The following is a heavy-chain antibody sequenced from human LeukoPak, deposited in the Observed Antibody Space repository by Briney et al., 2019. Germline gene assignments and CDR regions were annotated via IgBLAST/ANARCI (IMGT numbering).Heavy chain of an antibody. V-gene: IGHV4-59*01. CDR1: GGSISSYY. CDR3: ARGRRVAVAGSAEYFQH. CDR2: IYYSGST. D-gene: IGHD6-19*01. J-gene: IGHJ1*01. Sequence: PSETLSLTCTVSGGSISSYYWSWIRQPPGKGLEWVGYIYYSGSTNYNPSLKSRVTISVDTSKNQFSLKLSSVTAAHTAVYYCARGRRVAVAGSAEYFQHWGQGTLVTVSS.